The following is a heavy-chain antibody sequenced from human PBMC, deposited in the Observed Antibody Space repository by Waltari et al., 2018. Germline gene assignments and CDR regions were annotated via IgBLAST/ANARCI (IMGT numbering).Heavy chain of an antibody. CDR3: ARAGDGGGSAEYFQH. V-gene: IGHV4-38-2*01. CDR2: IYHSGST. J-gene: IGHJ1*01. CDR1: GYSISSGYY. D-gene: IGHD1-26*01. Sequence: QVQLQESGPGLVKPSETLSLTCAVSGYSISSGYYWGWIRQPPGKGLEWIGSIYHSGSTYDNPSLKSRVTISVDTSKNQFSLKLSSVTAADTAVYYCARAGDGGGSAEYFQHWGQGTLVTVSS.